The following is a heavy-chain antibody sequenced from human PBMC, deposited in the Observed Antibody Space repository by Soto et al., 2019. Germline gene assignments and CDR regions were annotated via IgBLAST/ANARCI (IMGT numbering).Heavy chain of an antibody. Sequence: GGSLRLSCAASGFTFSSYGMHWVRQAPGKGLEWVAVISYDGSNKYYADTVKGRFTISRDNSKNTLYLKMNSLRAEDTAVYYCAKDINADYYGSGSYSSPFFDYWGQGTLVTVSS. D-gene: IGHD3-10*01. CDR2: ISYDGSNK. CDR1: GFTFSSYG. J-gene: IGHJ4*02. V-gene: IGHV3-30*18. CDR3: AKDINADYYGSGSYSSPFFDY.